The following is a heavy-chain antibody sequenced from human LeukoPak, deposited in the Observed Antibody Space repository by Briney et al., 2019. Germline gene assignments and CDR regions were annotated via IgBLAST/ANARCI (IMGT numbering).Heavy chain of an antibody. CDR2: MSGIGAHT. D-gene: IGHD3-22*01. Sequence: GGSLRLSCAAAGFTFSSYAMSWVRQAPGKGLEWVSAMSGIGAHTFHADSVKGRFSISRDNSKNTMSLQMNSLRAEDTAVYYCAKLSMGYDSSGYYYDFDYWGQGTLVTVSS. CDR3: AKLSMGYDSSGYYYDFDY. V-gene: IGHV3-23*01. CDR1: GFTFSSYA. J-gene: IGHJ4*02.